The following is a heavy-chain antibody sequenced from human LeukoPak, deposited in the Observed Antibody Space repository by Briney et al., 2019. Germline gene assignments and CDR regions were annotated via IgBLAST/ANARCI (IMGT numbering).Heavy chain of an antibody. CDR1: GFTFSSYA. J-gene: IGHJ4*02. CDR3: ATHIFSELRYFDWSTNE. D-gene: IGHD3-9*01. Sequence: GGSLRLSCAASGFTFSSYAMHWVRQAPGKGLEWVAVISYDGSNKYYADSVKGRFTISRDNAKKSLYLQMNSLRAEDTAVYYCATHIFSELRYFDWSTNEWGQGTLVTVSS. V-gene: IGHV3-30-3*01. CDR2: ISYDGSNK.